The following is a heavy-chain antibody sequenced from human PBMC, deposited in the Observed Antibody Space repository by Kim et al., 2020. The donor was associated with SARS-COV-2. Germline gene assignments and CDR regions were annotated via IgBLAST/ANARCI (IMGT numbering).Heavy chain of an antibody. Sequence: GGSLRLSCAASGFTFRSYGMHWVRQAPGKGLECVSLISYDGRNKYHADSVKGRFTISRDNSKNTLYLQMNSLRPADTAVYYCARDRLTYNWNDVPVHWGQGTLVTVSS. CDR1: GFTFRSYG. CDR2: ISYDGRNK. D-gene: IGHD1-1*01. CDR3: ARDRLTYNWNDVPVH. V-gene: IGHV3-30*03. J-gene: IGHJ4*02.